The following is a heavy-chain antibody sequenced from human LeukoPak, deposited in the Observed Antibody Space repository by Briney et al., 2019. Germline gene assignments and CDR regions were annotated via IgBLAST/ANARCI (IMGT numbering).Heavy chain of an antibody. CDR3: ARADIIVVAGATPVGSAFEY. J-gene: IGHJ4*02. D-gene: IGHD2-15*01. Sequence: ASVKVSCKTSGYTFISYGISWLRQATGQGIEWMGWISANKGDTEYAQKFQGRLTVTRDTSTSTAYMELKRLKSDDTAVYYCARADIIVVAGATPVGSAFEYWGQGTLITVS. CDR1: GYTFISYG. CDR2: ISANKGDT. V-gene: IGHV1-18*01.